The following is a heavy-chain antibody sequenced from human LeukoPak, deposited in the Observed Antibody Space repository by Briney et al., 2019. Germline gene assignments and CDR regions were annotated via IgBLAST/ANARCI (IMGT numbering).Heavy chain of an antibody. Sequence: SETLSLTCTVSGGSISSFYWSWIRQPPGKGLEWIGYVYYSGSTNYNPSLKSRVTISVDTSKNQFSLKLSSVTAADTAVYYCARHGTSGTNLNWFDPWGQGTLVTVSS. J-gene: IGHJ5*02. D-gene: IGHD1-1*01. CDR2: VYYSGST. V-gene: IGHV4-59*01. CDR3: ARHGTSGTNLNWFDP. CDR1: GGSISSFY.